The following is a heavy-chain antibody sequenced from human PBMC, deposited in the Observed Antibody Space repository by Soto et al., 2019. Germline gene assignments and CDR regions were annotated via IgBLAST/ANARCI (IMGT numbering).Heavy chain of an antibody. J-gene: IGHJ6*02. CDR1: GYTFTSYY. Sequence: QVQLVQSGAEVKKPGASVKVSCKASGYTFTSYYMHWVRQAPGQGLEWMGIINPSGGSTSYAQKFQGRVTMTRDTSTSTVYMELSSLRSEDTAVYYCARDLNWNYDTYYYGMDVWGQGTTVTVSS. V-gene: IGHV1-46*01. D-gene: IGHD1-7*01. CDR3: ARDLNWNYDTYYYGMDV. CDR2: INPSGGST.